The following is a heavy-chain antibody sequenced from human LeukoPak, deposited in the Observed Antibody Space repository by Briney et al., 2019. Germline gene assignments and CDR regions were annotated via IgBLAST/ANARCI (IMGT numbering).Heavy chain of an antibody. D-gene: IGHD3-22*01. CDR2: ISGSGTST. J-gene: IGHJ4*02. CDR3: EGTYYYDSSDDY. CDR1: GFTFRSYA. Sequence: GGSLRLSCAASGFTFRSYAMSWVRQAPGKGLEWVLAISGSGTSTYYADSVKGRFTISRDNSKNTLYLQMNSLRAEDTAVYYCEGTYYYDSSDDYWGQGTLVSVSS. V-gene: IGHV3-23*01.